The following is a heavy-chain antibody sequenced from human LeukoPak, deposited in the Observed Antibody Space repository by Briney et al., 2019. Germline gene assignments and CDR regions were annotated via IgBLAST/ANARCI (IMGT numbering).Heavy chain of an antibody. D-gene: IGHD4-17*01. J-gene: IGHJ2*01. CDR1: LLSFRNYV. CDR2: IWYDGSNE. V-gene: IGHV3-33*08. Sequence: PGWALTVSCAASLLSFRNYVMHEFRQAPARALERVALIWYDGSNEDYADAVKGLFTISRGNSKNTLYLQMNSLRAEDTAVYYCAREVTGDYGYWYFDLWGRGTLVTVSS. CDR3: AREVTGDYGYWYFDL.